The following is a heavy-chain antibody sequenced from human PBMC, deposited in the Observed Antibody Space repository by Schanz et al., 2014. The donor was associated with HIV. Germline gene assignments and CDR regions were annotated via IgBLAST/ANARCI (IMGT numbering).Heavy chain of an antibody. J-gene: IGHJ5*02. CDR1: GFTFSNYG. CDR2: IWYDGSNR. CDR3: VRDAGAQWLDGDNWFDP. Sequence: QVQLLESGGGLVQPGGSLRLSCAASGFTFSNYGMHWVRQAPGKGLEWVAIIWYDGSNRYYADSVKGRFTISRDNSKNTVSLQMNSLRSEDTAVYYCVRDAGAQWLDGDNWFDPWGQGTLVTVSS. D-gene: IGHD6-19*01. V-gene: IGHV3-30*02.